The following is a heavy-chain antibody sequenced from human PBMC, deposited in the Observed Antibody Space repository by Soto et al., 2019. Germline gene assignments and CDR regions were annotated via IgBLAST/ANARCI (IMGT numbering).Heavy chain of an antibody. Sequence: EVQLLESGGGLVQPGGSLRLSCAASGFTFSSYAMSWVRQAPGKGLEWVSAISGSGGSTYYADSVKGRFTISRDNSKNXLYLQMNSLRAEDTAVYYCAKQRSPKNDYGDYFDYWGQGTLVTVSS. V-gene: IGHV3-23*01. CDR3: AKQRSPKNDYGDYFDY. J-gene: IGHJ4*02. CDR1: GFTFSSYA. D-gene: IGHD4-17*01. CDR2: ISGSGGST.